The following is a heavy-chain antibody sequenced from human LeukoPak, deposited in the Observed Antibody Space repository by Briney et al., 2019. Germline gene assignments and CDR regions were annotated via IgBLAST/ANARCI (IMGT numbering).Heavy chain of an antibody. CDR1: GYTFTSYY. J-gene: IGHJ4*02. Sequence: GASVKVSCKASGYTFTSYYMHWVRQAPGQGLEWMGIINPSGGSTNYAQKFQGRVTMTSNTSPSTAYMELSSLRSEDTAVYYCARGPAMATIPFFDYWGQGTLVTVSS. CDR2: INPSGGST. D-gene: IGHD5-24*01. CDR3: ARGPAMATIPFFDY. V-gene: IGHV1-46*01.